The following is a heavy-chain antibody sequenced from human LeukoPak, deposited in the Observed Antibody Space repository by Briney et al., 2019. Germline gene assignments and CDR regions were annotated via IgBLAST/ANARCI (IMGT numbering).Heavy chain of an antibody. J-gene: IGHJ3*02. CDR2: ISYIGST. D-gene: IGHD4-17*01. Sequence: SETLSLTCTVSGGSITSYYWSWIRQPPGKGLEWIGYISYIGSTNYNPSLRSRVTFSIDTSKNQFSLKLRSVTAADTAVYYCARDLVTVTKGFDIWGQGTMVSVSS. V-gene: IGHV4-59*01. CDR1: GGSITSYY. CDR3: ARDLVTVTKGFDI.